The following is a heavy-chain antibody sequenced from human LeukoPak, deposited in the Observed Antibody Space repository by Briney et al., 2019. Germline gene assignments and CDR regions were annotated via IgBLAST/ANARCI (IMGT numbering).Heavy chain of an antibody. D-gene: IGHD3-10*01. CDR2: INSDGSST. V-gene: IGHV3-74*01. CDR3: AKIQYGSGSYYNVRGGFDY. CDR1: GFTFSSYW. Sequence: GGSLRLSCAASGFTFSSYWMHWVRQAPGKGLVWVSRINSDGSSTSYADSVKGRFTISRDNAKNTLYLQMNSLRAEDTAVYYCAKIQYGSGSYYNVRGGFDYWGQGTLVTVSS. J-gene: IGHJ4*02.